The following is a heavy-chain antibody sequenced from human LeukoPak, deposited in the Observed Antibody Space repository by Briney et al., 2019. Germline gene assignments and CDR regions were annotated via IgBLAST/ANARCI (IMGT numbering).Heavy chain of an antibody. V-gene: IGHV3-33*06. D-gene: IGHD1-26*01. CDR2: IWYDGSNE. CDR3: AKVWAIGRLTYVFDY. J-gene: IGHJ4*02. CDR1: GFTFSNYG. Sequence: QSGRSPRLSCAASGFTFSNYGMHWVRQAPGKGLEWVAVIWYDGSNEYYADSVKGRFTISRDNSKNTLYLEMNSLRAEDTAVYYCAKVWAIGRLTYVFDYWGQGTLVTVSS.